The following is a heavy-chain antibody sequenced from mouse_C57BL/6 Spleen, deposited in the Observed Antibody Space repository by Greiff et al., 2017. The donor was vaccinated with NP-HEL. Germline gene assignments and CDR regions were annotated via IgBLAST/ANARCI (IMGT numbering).Heavy chain of an antibody. CDR1: GFTFSDYY. Sequence: EVKLVESGGGLVQPGGSLKLSCAASGFTFSDYYMYWVRQTPEKRLEWVAYISNGGGSTYYPDTVKGRFTISRDNAKNTLYLQMSRLKSEDTAMYYCARQRDYYSYWYFDVWGTGTTVTVSS. CDR2: ISNGGGST. CDR3: ARQRDYYSYWYFDV. D-gene: IGHD2-12*01. V-gene: IGHV5-12*01. J-gene: IGHJ1*03.